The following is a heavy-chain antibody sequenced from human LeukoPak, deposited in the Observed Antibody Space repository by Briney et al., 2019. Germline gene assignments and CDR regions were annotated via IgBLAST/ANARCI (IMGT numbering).Heavy chain of an antibody. CDR2: IYPSGST. J-gene: IGHJ6*03. Sequence: SETLSLTCSVSGYSISSGYFWGWVRQPPGKGLEWIGTIYPSGSTYYNPSLKSRVTISVDTSKNQFSLKLSSVTAADTAVYYCARESSYYYMDVWGKGTTVTVSS. CDR3: ARESSYYYMDV. CDR1: GYSISSGYF. V-gene: IGHV4-38-2*02.